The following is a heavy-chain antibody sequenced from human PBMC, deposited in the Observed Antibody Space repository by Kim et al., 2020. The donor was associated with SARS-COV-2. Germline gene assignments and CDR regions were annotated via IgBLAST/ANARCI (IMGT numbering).Heavy chain of an antibody. V-gene: IGHV1-69*04. J-gene: IGHJ6*02. CDR3: ARGGYSGPVGGMDV. D-gene: IGHD5-12*01. Sequence: QRFHGRVTITADNSTSTAYLELSSLRSEDTAVYYCARGGYSGPVGGMDVWGQGTTVTVSS.